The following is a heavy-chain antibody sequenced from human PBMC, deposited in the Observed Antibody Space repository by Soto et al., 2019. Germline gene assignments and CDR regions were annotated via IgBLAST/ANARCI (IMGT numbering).Heavy chain of an antibody. Sequence: GGSLRLSCAASGFTFSSYSMNWVRQAPGKGLEWVSSISSSSNYIYYADSVRGRFTISRDNAKNSLYLQMHSLRAEDTAVYYCARVISAAYYYYYGMDVWGQGTTVTVSS. CDR2: ISSSSNYI. J-gene: IGHJ6*02. V-gene: IGHV3-21*01. CDR1: GFTFSSYS. CDR3: ARVISAAYYYYYGMDV. D-gene: IGHD2-2*01.